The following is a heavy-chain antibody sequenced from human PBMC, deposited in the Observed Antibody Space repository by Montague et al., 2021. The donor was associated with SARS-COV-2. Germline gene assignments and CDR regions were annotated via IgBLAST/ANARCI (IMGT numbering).Heavy chain of an antibody. CDR2: IYYSGXT. CDR3: ASYRRGYSYDLSFDY. Sequence: SETLSLTCTVSGGSISSSSYYWGWIRQPPGKGLEWIGSIYYSGXTXYXXXXKXRVTISVDTSKNQFSLKLNSVTAADTAVYYCASYRRGYSYDLSFDYWGREPWSPSPQ. J-gene: IGHJ4*02. V-gene: IGHV4-39*01. CDR1: GGSISSSSYY. D-gene: IGHD5-18*01.